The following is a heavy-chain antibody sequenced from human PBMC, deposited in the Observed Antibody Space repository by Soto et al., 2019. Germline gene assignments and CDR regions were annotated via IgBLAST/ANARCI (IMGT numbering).Heavy chain of an antibody. Sequence: GGSLRLSCAASGFTVSSNYMSWVRQAPGKGLEWVSVIYSGGSTYYADSVKGRFTISRDNSKNTLYLQMNSLRAEDTAVCYCARESGGNSPYYFDYWGQGTLVTVSS. CDR2: IYSGGST. V-gene: IGHV3-53*01. CDR1: GFTVSSNY. D-gene: IGHD2-21*02. CDR3: ARESGGNSPYYFDY. J-gene: IGHJ4*02.